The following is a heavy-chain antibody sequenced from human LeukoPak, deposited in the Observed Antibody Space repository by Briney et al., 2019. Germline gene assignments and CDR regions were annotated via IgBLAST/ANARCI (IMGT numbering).Heavy chain of an antibody. CDR3: ARDGFSSSWYGRALDY. D-gene: IGHD6-13*01. CDR1: GVSSYG. V-gene: IGHV3-33*01. CDR2: IWYDESNK. J-gene: IGHJ4*02. Sequence: PGGCLRLSCAESGVSSYGMHWVRQARGKGLEWVAVIWYDESNKYYADSVKGRLTISRDNSRNTLYLQMNSLRAEDTAVYYCARDGFSSSWYGRALDYWGQGTLVTVSS.